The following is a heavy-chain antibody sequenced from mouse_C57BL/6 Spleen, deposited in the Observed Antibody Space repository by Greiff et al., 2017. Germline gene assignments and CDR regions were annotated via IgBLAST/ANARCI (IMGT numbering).Heavy chain of an antibody. V-gene: IGHV1-61*01. D-gene: IGHD1-1*01. CDR1: GYTFTSYW. J-gene: IGHJ2*01. CDR3: ARVGGNYPFDY. Sequence: VQLQQPGAELVRPGSSVKLSCKASGYTFTSYWMDWVKQRPGQGLEWIGNIYPYDSGTHYNQKFKDKATLTVDKSSSTAYMQLSSLTSEDSAVYYCARVGGNYPFDYCGEGTTLAVSS. CDR2: IYPYDSGT.